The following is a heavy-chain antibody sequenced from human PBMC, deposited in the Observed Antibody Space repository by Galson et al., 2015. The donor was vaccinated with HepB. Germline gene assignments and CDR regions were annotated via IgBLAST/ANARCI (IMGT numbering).Heavy chain of an antibody. D-gene: IGHD4-17*01. CDR2: IWHDAINK. CDR1: GFTFRSYG. V-gene: IGHV3-33*01. Sequence: SLRLSCAASGFTFRSYGMHWVRQAPGKGLEWVALIWHDAINKYYADSVKGRFTISRDNSKNMLHLQINSLRAEDTAIYYCARDGSLGDYTRYWYFDLWGRGTLVTVSS. CDR3: ARDGSLGDYTRYWYFDL. J-gene: IGHJ2*01.